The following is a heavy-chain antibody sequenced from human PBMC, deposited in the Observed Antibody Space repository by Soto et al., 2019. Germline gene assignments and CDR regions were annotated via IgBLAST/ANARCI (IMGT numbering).Heavy chain of an antibody. V-gene: IGHV1-18*01. J-gene: IGHJ5*02. CDR2: ISAYNGNT. CDR1: GYTFTSYG. CDR3: ARQEEQQLVLGNWFDP. D-gene: IGHD6-13*01. Sequence: ASVKVSCKASGYTFTSYGISWVRQAPGQGLEWMGWISAYNGNTNYAQKLQGRVTMTTDTSTSTAYMELRSLRSDDTAVYYCARQEEQQLVLGNWFDPWGQGTLVTVSS.